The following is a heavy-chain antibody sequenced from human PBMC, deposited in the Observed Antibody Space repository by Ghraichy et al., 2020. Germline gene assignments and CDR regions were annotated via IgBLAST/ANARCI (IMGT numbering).Heavy chain of an antibody. CDR1: GFTFSSYA. CDR3: AKVRDCSSTSCYLLGTDYYYMDV. J-gene: IGHJ6*03. CDR2: ISGSGGST. Sequence: GGSLRLSCAASGFTFSSYAMSWVRQAPGKGLEWVSAISGSGGSTYYADSVKGRFTISRDNSKNTLYLQMNSLRAEDTAVYYCAKVRDCSSTSCYLLGTDYYYMDVWGKGTTVTVSS. V-gene: IGHV3-23*01. D-gene: IGHD2-2*01.